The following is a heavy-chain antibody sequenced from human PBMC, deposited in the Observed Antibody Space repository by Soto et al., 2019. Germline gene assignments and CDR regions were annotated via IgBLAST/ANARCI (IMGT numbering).Heavy chain of an antibody. D-gene: IGHD3-10*01. Sequence: GASVKVSCKASGYTFTSYAISWVRQAPGQGLEWMGWISTYNGNTNYAQKFQGRVTMTTDTSTSTVYMELRSLRSDDTAVYYCARGNTYYYGSGSYQVWGQGAQVTVSS. V-gene: IGHV1-18*01. CDR2: ISTYNGNT. J-gene: IGHJ4*02. CDR3: ARGNTYYYGSGSYQV. CDR1: GYTFTSYA.